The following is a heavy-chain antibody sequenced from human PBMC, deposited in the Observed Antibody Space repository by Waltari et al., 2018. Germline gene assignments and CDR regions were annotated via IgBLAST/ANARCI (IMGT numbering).Heavy chain of an antibody. CDR3: AKYDFWSGYLDY. J-gene: IGHJ4*02. Sequence: QVQLVESGGGVVQPEGSLRLSCAASGFTFSSYGMHWVRQAPGKGLEWVAFIRYDGSNKYYADSVKGRFTISRDNSKNTLYLQMNSLRAEDTAVYYCAKYDFWSGYLDYWGQGTLVTVSS. CDR1: GFTFSSYG. CDR2: IRYDGSNK. V-gene: IGHV3-30*02. D-gene: IGHD3-3*01.